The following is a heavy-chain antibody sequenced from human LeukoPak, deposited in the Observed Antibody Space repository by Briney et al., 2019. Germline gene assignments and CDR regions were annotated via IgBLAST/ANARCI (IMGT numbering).Heavy chain of an antibody. CDR1: GGSFSGYY. V-gene: IGHV4-34*01. J-gene: IGHJ5*02. CDR3: ARHYGP. CDR2: IYYSGTT. D-gene: IGHD4-17*01. Sequence: SETLSLTCAVYGGSFSGYYWSWIRQPPGKGLEWIGSIYYSGTTYYNPSLKSRVAISVDTSKNQFSLKLSSVTAADTAVYYCARHYGPWGQGTLVTVSS.